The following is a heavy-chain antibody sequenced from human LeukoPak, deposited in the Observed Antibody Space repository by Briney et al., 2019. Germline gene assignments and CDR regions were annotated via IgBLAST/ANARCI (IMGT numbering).Heavy chain of an antibody. CDR3: GRDRGYRGSWWDY. CDR2: INPNSGGT. J-gene: IGHJ4*02. D-gene: IGHD6-13*01. CDR1: GYTFTGYY. V-gene: IGHV1-2*02. Sequence: ASVKVSCKASGYTFTGYYMHWVRQAPGQGLELMGWINPNSGGTNYAQKFRGRVTMTRDTSISTAYMELSRLRSDDTAVYYWGRDRGYRGSWWDYWGQGTVVTVSS.